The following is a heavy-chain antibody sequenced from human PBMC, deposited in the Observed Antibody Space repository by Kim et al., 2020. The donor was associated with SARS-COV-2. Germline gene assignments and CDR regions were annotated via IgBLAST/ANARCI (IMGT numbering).Heavy chain of an antibody. CDR1: GFTVNNFA. CDR3: ATAPPPGNGCYGFED. D-gene: IGHD6-19*01. CDR2: DPGGGGRT. V-gene: IGHV3-23*01. Sequence: GGSLRLSCGASGFTVNNFAMSWVRQAPGKGLEWVSTDPGGGGRTFYADSVKGRFTISRDNSKNTVFLQMNSVRAEDTAVYYCATAPPPGNGCYGFEDWGQGTTVTVSS. J-gene: IGHJ6*02.